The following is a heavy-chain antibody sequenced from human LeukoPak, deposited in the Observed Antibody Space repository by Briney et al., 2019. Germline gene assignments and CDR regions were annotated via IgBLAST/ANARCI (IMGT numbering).Heavy chain of an antibody. Sequence: ASVKVSCKASGYTFTRYYMHWVRQAPGQGLEWMGWINPNSGGTNYAQKFQGRVTMTRDTSISTAYMELSRLRSDDTGVYYCARDRGYSGYALTGNWFDPWGQGTLVTVSS. CDR2: INPNSGGT. CDR1: GYTFTRYY. D-gene: IGHD5-12*01. CDR3: ARDRGYSGYALTGNWFDP. V-gene: IGHV1-2*02. J-gene: IGHJ5*02.